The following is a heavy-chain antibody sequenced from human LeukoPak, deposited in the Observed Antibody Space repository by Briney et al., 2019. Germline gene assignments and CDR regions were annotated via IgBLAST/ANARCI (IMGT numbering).Heavy chain of an antibody. D-gene: IGHD3-10*01. Sequence: GGSLRLSCAASGFTVSNNYMSWVRQAPGEGLEWVSLIYSAGNTNYADSVKGRFTISRDNSKNTLYLQMNTLRAEDTAVYYCARGSAIVRGSFGDWGQGTLVTVSS. CDR1: GFTVSNNY. CDR2: IYSAGNT. J-gene: IGHJ4*02. CDR3: ARGSAIVRGSFGD. V-gene: IGHV3-53*01.